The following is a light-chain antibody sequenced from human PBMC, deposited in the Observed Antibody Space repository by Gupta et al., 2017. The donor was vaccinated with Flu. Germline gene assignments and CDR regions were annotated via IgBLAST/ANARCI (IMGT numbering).Light chain of an antibody. J-gene: IGKJ2*01. Sequence: EFVSTQSPATLPLSPRDRATLYCRASQTMSRCYLVWLQQKPGQAPRLIIYGASGRATGVAGRFSGGASGTEFTLTSSRREHEDFAMYYWQQVRNSFTFGQGTKVEIK. CDR2: GAS. CDR3: QQVRNSFT. CDR1: QTMSRCY. V-gene: IGKV3-20*01.